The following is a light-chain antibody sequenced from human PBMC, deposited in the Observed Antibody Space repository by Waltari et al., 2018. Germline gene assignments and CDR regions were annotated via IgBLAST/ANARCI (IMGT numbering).Light chain of an antibody. CDR3: QQYKDLPRT. CDR1: QDIRNY. V-gene: IGKV1-33*01. J-gene: IGKJ1*01. Sequence: DIQMTQSPSSMSASVGDRVSITCQASQDIRNYLSWYQQKPGKAPKLLIYDASNLETGVPSRFSGSASETDFTFTISSLQPEDIGTYYCQQYKDLPRTFGQGTKVEFK. CDR2: DAS.